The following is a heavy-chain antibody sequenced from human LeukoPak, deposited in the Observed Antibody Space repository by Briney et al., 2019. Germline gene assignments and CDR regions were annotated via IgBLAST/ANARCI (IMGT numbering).Heavy chain of an antibody. CDR1: GFTFSSYS. V-gene: IGHV3-21*01. Sequence: PGGSLRLSCAASGFTFSSYSMNWVRQAPGKGLEWVSSISSSSSYIYYADSVKGRFTISRDNAKNSLYLQMNSLRAEDTAVYYCARAAVAGNARYMDVWGKGTTVTISS. CDR2: ISSSSSYI. J-gene: IGHJ6*03. CDR3: ARAAVAGNARYMDV. D-gene: IGHD6-19*01.